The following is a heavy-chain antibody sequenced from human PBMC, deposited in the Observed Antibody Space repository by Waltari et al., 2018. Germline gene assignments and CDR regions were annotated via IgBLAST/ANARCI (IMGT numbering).Heavy chain of an antibody. CDR2: IKQDGSEK. Sequence: EVQLVESGGGLVQPGGSLRLSCAASGFTFSSYWMSWVRQAPGKGLEWVANIKQDGSEKYYVDSVKGRFTISRDNAKNSLYLQMNSLRAEDTAVYYCATRSPWYSSSRYYFDYWGQGTLVTVSS. D-gene: IGHD6-6*01. CDR1: GFTFSSYW. J-gene: IGHJ4*02. CDR3: ATRSPWYSSSRYYFDY. V-gene: IGHV3-7*01.